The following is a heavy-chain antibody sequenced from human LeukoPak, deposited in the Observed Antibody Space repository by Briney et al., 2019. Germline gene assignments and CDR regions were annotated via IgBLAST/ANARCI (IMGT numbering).Heavy chain of an antibody. J-gene: IGHJ4*02. CDR1: GFTLSSYE. CDR2: ISSSGSTI. D-gene: IGHD3-10*01. Sequence: PGGSLRLSCAASGFTLSSYEMNWVRQAPGKGLEWVSYISSSGSTIYYADSVKGRFTISRDNAKNSLYLQTNSLRAEDTAVYYCARDSVTYYYGSGSYYPLDYWGQGTLVTVSS. CDR3: ARDSVTYYYGSGSYYPLDY. V-gene: IGHV3-48*03.